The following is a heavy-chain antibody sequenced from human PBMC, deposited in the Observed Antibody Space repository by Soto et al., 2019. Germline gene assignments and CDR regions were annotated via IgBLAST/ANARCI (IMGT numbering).Heavy chain of an antibody. CDR1: GFTFSAYA. CDR3: AKDATAVNGVWDPFDM. J-gene: IGHJ3*02. Sequence: EVQLLESGGGVVRPGGSLRLSCAASGFTFSAYAMSWVRQAPGKGLQWVSGVGGSDTDKHYADSVRGRFTVSRDNSKNTLYLQMNSLRVDDTAVYYCAKDATAVNGVWDPFDMWGQGTEVTVSS. D-gene: IGHD2-8*01. CDR2: VGGSDTDK. V-gene: IGHV3-23*01.